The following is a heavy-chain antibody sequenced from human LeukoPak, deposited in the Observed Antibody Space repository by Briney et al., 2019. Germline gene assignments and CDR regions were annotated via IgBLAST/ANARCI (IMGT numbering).Heavy chain of an antibody. Sequence: PGGSLRLSCAASGFTFSSYAMHWVRQAPGKGLEWVAVISYGGSNKYYADSVKGRFTISRDNSKNTLYLQMNSLRAEDTAVYYCASPPIVVVPAAMSWGQGTMVTVSS. CDR3: ASPPIVVVPAAMS. D-gene: IGHD2-2*01. CDR1: GFTFSSYA. CDR2: ISYGGSNK. V-gene: IGHV3-30-3*01. J-gene: IGHJ3*01.